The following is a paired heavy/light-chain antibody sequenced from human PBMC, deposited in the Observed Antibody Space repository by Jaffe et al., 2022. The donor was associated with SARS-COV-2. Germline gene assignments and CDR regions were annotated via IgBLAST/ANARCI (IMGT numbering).Heavy chain of an antibody. CDR3: ARDISPLGYSYGYYYYYGMDV. Sequence: QVQLVESGGGVVQPGRSLRLSCAASGFTFSSYAMHWVRQAPGKGLEWVAVISYDGSNKYYADSVKGRFTISRDNSKNTLYLQMNSLRAEDTAVYYCARDISPLGYSYGYYYYYGMDVWGQGTTVTVSS. CDR1: GFTFSSYA. J-gene: IGHJ6*02. CDR2: ISYDGSNK. V-gene: IGHV3-30-3*01. D-gene: IGHD5-18*01.
Light chain of an antibody. J-gene: IGLJ1*01. V-gene: IGLV2-14*01. CDR2: EVS. CDR1: SSDVGGYNY. Sequence: QSALTQPASVSGSPGQSITISCTGTSSDVGGYNYVSWYQQHPGKAPKLMIYEVSNRPSGVPDRFSGSKSGNTASLTISGLQAEDEADYYCSSYTSSSTPSYVFGTGTKVTVL. CDR3: SSYTSSSTPSYV.